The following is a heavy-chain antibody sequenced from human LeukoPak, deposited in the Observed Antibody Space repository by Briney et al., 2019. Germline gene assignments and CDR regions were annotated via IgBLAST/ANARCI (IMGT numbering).Heavy chain of an antibody. D-gene: IGHD1-26*01. CDR2: ISGSGGST. J-gene: IGHJ4*02. Sequence: GGSLRLSCAASGFTFSSYAMSWVRQAPGKGLEWVSAISGSGGSTYYADSVKGRFTISRDNSKNTLYLQMHSLRAEDTAIYYCARTGVGGGYRFDYWGQGTLVTVSS. CDR1: GFTFSSYA. V-gene: IGHV3-23*01. CDR3: ARTGVGGGYRFDY.